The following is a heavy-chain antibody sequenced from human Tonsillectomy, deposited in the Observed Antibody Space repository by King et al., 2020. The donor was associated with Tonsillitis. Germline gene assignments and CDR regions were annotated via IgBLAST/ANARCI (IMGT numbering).Heavy chain of an antibody. CDR3: AKGIFGVFTPLDS. CDR1: GFTFEDHT. D-gene: IGHD3-3*01. V-gene: IGHV3-43*01. CDR2: INWDGRTT. J-gene: IGHJ4*02. Sequence: EVQLVESGGVVVQPGGSLRLSCMASGFTFEDHTMHWVRQAPGQGLEWVSLINWDGRTTYYADSVKGRFTISRNNTKNSLYLQMNSLRSEDTALYYCAKGIFGVFTPLDSWGQGTLVTVSS.